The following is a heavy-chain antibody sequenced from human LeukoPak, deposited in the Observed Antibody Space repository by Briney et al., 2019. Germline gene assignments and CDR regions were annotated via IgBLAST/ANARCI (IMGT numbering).Heavy chain of an antibody. V-gene: IGHV1-8*03. D-gene: IGHD3-22*01. CDR1: GYTFTSYD. CDR2: MNPNSGNT. Sequence: ASVKVSCKASGYTFTSYDINWVRQATEQGLEWMGWMNPNSGNTAYAQKFQGRVTITRNTSISTAYMELSSLRSEDTAVYYCARGTYYDSSGDVVDYWGQGTLVTVSS. CDR3: ARGTYYDSSGDVVDY. J-gene: IGHJ4*02.